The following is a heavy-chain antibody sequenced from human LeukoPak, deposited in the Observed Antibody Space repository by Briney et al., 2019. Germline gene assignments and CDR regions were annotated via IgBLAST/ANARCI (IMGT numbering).Heavy chain of an antibody. J-gene: IGHJ4*02. CDR3: ARDQLPVPGYYFDY. CDR2: ISYDGSNK. D-gene: IGHD2-2*01. Sequence: GGSLRLSCAASGFTFSSYAMHWVRQAPGKGLEWVAVISYDGSNKYYADSVKGRFTISRDNSKDTLYLQMNSLRAEDTAVYYCARDQLPVPGYYFDYWGQGTLVTVSS. CDR1: GFTFSSYA. V-gene: IGHV3-30*04.